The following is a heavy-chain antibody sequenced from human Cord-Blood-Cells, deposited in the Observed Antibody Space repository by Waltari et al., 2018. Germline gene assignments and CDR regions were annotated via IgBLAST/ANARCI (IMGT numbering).Heavy chain of an antibody. J-gene: IGHJ6*02. CDR2: IYYSGGT. D-gene: IGHD6-13*01. V-gene: IGHV4-39*01. CDR3: ARGSSSWYYGMDV. CDR1: GGSISSSSYY. Sequence: QLQLQESGPGLVQPSEPLSLTCTVSGGSISSSSYYWGWIRQPPGKGLEWIGSIYYSGGTYYNPSLKSRVTISVDTSKNQFSLKLSSVTAADTAVYYCARGSSSWYYGMDVWGQGTTVTVSS.